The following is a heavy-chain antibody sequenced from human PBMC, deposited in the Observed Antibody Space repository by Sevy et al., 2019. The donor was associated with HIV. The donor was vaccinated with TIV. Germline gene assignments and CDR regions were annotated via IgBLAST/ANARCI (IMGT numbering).Heavy chain of an antibody. CDR3: ATPLRYDFWSSCFGFV. D-gene: IGHD3-3*01. CDR2: IRSKAYGGTT. Sequence: GGSLRLSCTASGFTFGDYAMSWFRQAPGKGLEWVGFIRSKAYGGTTEYAASVKGRFTISRDDSKSIAYLQMNSLKTEDTAVYYCATPLRYDFWSSCFGFVWGQGTLVTVSS. CDR1: GFTFGDYA. J-gene: IGHJ4*02. V-gene: IGHV3-49*03.